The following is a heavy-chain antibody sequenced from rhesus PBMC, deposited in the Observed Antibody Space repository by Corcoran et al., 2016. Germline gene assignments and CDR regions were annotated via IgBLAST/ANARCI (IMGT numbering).Heavy chain of an antibody. J-gene: IGHJ4*01. Sequence: QVQLQESGPGLVKPSETLSLTCAVSGGSMSSSNWWSWIRQPPGKGLVGIWDISGNNRTTHNIPSLKRRVTMSTDTSKNQFSLKLSSVTAADTAVYYCASSDLRLYSSGCIFDYWGQGVLVTVSS. D-gene: IGHD6-31*01. V-gene: IGHV4-65*01. CDR3: ASSDLRLYSSGCIFDY. CDR1: GGSMSSSNW. CDR2: ISGNNRTT.